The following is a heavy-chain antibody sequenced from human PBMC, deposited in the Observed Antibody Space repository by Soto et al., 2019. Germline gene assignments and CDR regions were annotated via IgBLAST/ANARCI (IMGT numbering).Heavy chain of an antibody. D-gene: IGHD3-22*01. CDR2: IIPIFGTA. Sequence: SVKVSCKASGGTFSSYAISWVRQAPGQGLEWMGGIIPIFGTANYAQKFQGRVTITADESTSTAYMELSSLRSEDTAVYYCARGPKPYYYDSSGYYSHYWGQGTLVTVS. V-gene: IGHV1-69*13. J-gene: IGHJ4*02. CDR3: ARGPKPYYYDSSGYYSHY. CDR1: GGTFSSYA.